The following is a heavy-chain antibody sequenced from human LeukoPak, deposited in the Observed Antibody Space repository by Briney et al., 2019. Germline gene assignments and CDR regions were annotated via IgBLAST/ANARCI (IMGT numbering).Heavy chain of an antibody. CDR1: GGSISSYY. J-gene: IGHJ4*02. Sequence: SETLSLTCTVSGGSISSYYWCWLRQPARKGLEWIGRIYTSGSTNYNPSLKSRVTMSVDTSKNQFSLKLSSVTAADTAVYYCARGDLDYPFGYWGQGTLVTVSS. CDR2: IYTSGST. CDR3: ARGDLDYPFGY. V-gene: IGHV4-4*07. D-gene: IGHD3/OR15-3a*01.